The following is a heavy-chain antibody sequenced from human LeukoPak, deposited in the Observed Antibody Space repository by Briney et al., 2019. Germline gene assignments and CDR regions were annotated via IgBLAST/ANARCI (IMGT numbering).Heavy chain of an antibody. CDR2: IYTSGST. D-gene: IGHD2-2*01. Sequence: PSETLSLTCTVSGGSISSYYWSWIRQPAGKGLEWIGRIYTSGSTNYNPSLKSRVTMSVDTSKNQFSLKLSSVTAADTAVYYCARIRRYCSSTSCYDWTEVAFDYWGQGTLVTVSS. V-gene: IGHV4-4*07. CDR3: ARIRRYCSSTSCYDWTEVAFDY. J-gene: IGHJ4*02. CDR1: GGSISSYY.